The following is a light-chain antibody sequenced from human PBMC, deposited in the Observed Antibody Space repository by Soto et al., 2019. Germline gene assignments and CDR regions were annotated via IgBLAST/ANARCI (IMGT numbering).Light chain of an antibody. V-gene: IGKV1-5*03. CDR1: QSISSW. J-gene: IGKJ4*01. CDR2: KAS. CDR3: QQYESYPMT. Sequence: DSQMTQYPSTLSASVGDRVTITCRASQSISSWWAWYQQKPGKAPKLLISKASTLKSGVPPRFSGSGSGTEFTLTISSLQPDDFATYYCQQYESYPMTFGGGTKVEIK.